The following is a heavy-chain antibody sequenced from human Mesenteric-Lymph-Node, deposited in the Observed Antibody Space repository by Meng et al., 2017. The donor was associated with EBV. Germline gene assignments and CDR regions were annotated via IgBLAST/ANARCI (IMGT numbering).Heavy chain of an antibody. CDR3: ARGATSDFDR. J-gene: IGHJ2*01. Sequence: QVQLQQSGPGLVKPSQCLSLTCVISGDSVSSSSAAWTWIRQSPSRGLEWLGRTYYRSKCYNDYAVFVKSRITINPDTSKNQFSLQLNSVTPEDTAVYYCARGATSDFDRWSRGTLVTISS. V-gene: IGHV6-1*01. CDR1: GDSVSSSSAA. CDR2: TYYRSKCYN.